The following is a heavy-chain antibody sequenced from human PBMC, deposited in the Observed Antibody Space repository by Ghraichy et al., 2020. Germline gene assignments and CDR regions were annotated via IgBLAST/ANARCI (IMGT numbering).Heavy chain of an antibody. V-gene: IGHV4-61*02. D-gene: IGHD3-22*01. CDR2: INTSGVT. CDR3: ARFNHNDRSGWPLDS. Sequence: SQTLSLTCTVSGGSISTGTFYWSWIRQPAAKALEWIGRINTSGVTHYNPSLRSRVTLSVDTSKNQFSLRLTSVTAADTAVYYCARFNHNDRSGWPLDSWGQGTLVTVSS. J-gene: IGHJ4*02. CDR1: GGSISTGTFY.